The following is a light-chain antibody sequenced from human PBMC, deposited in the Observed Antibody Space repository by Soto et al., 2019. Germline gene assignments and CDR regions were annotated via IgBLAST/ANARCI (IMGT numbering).Light chain of an antibody. CDR1: QSVTSSH. CDR2: GAS. J-gene: IGKJ2*01. V-gene: IGKV3-20*01. Sequence: EIVLTQTPGTLSLSPGERATLSCRASQSVTSSHLAWYQQKPDQAPRLLIYGASTRATGIPDRFSGSGSDTDFSLTIRRLDPEDFAMYHCLLYFSPDRYTFGPGTKVQIK. CDR3: LLYFSPDRYT.